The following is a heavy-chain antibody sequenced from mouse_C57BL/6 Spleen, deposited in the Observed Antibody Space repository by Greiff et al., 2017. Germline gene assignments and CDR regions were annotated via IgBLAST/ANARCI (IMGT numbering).Heavy chain of an antibody. CDR2: IYPEDGAT. V-gene: IGHV1-82*01. CDR1: GYAFSSSW. D-gene: IGHD2-5*01. J-gene: IGHJ3*01. CDR3: ARESSNHAWFAY. Sequence: VQLQQSGPELVKPGASVKISCKASGYAFSSSWMNWVQPRPGKGLAWIGRIYPEDGATNYNGTYKGKATLTADKSSSSAYMQLSSLTSEDSAVYFYARESSNHAWFAYWGQGTLVTDSA.